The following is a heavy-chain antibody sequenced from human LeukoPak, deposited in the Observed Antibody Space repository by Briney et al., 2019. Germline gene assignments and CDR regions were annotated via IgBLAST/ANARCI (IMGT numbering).Heavy chain of an antibody. CDR2: ISWNSGSI. V-gene: IGHV3-9*03. CDR1: GFTFDDYA. CDR3: AKDIGRWLQLRAGYFDL. J-gene: IGHJ2*01. Sequence: PGRSLRLSCAASGFTFDDYAMHWVRQAPGKGLEWVSGISWNSGSIGYADSVKGRFTISRDNAKNSLYLQMNSLRAEDMALYYCAKDIGRWLQLRAGYFDLWGRGTLVTVSS. D-gene: IGHD5-24*01.